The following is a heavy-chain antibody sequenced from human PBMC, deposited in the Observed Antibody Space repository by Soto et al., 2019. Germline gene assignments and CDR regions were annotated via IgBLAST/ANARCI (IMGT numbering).Heavy chain of an antibody. V-gene: IGHV4-39*01. Sequence: QLRLQESGPGLVKPSETLSLTCTVSGGSISSSSYYWGWIRQPPGKGLEWIGSIYYSGSTYYNPSLKSRVTISVDTSKNQFSLKLSSVTAADTAVYYCARRRSYGDPFYYWGQGTLVTVSS. CDR1: GGSISSSSYY. CDR2: IYYSGST. D-gene: IGHD4-17*01. J-gene: IGHJ4*02. CDR3: ARRRSYGDPFYY.